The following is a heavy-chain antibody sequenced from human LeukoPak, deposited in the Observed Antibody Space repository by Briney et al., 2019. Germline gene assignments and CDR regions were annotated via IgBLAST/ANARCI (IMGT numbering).Heavy chain of an antibody. Sequence: GGSLRLSCAASGFTFSSYSMNWVRQAPGKGLEWVSYISSSSSTIYYADSVKGRFTISRDNAKNSLYLQMNSLRAEDTAVYYCARRPVVDIAVAGYYYYMDVWGKGTTVTVSS. CDR3: ARRPVVDIAVAGYYYYMDV. V-gene: IGHV3-48*01. CDR1: GFTFSSYS. D-gene: IGHD6-19*01. CDR2: ISSSSSTI. J-gene: IGHJ6*03.